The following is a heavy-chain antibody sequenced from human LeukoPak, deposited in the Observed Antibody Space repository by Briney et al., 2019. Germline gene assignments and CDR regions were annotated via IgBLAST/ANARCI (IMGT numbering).Heavy chain of an antibody. V-gene: IGHV4-61*02. CDR1: GGSISSGGYS. Sequence: PSETLSLTCAVSGGSISSGGYSWSWIRQPAGKGLEWIGRIYTSGSTNYNPSLKSRVTISVDTSKNQFSLKLSSVTAADTAVYYCARESGPTRQDIVVVVARFDPWGQGTLVTVSS. D-gene: IGHD2-15*01. CDR2: IYTSGST. J-gene: IGHJ5*02. CDR3: ARESGPTRQDIVVVVARFDP.